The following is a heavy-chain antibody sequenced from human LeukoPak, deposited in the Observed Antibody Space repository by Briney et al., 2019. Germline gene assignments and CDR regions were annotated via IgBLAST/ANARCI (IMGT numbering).Heavy chain of an antibody. CDR2: INDSGST. V-gene: IGHV4-34*01. CDR3: ARVIDYDISGYYLAY. D-gene: IGHD3-22*01. Sequence: SETLSLTCAVYGGSFSGYYWSWIRQPPGKGLEWIGEINDSGSTNCNPSLKSRVTISVDTSKNQFSLKLSSVTATDTAVYYCARVIDYDISGYYLAYWGQGTLVTVSS. J-gene: IGHJ4*02. CDR1: GGSFSGYY.